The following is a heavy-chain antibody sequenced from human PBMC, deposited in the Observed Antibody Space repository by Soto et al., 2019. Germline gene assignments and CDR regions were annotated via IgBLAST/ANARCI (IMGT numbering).Heavy chain of an antibody. J-gene: IGHJ4*02. D-gene: IGHD1-26*01. CDR2: ISAYNGNT. CDR1: GYTPTNYD. Sequence: QVPLVQSGPEVKKPGASVKVSCKTSGYTPTNYDIGWVRQAPGQGLEYMGWISAYNGNTNYARKLQDRVTLTTDTSTRTDYMELRSLQSDGTAIYYCARGLYRRGTYSGFDDWGQGTLVTVSS. V-gene: IGHV1-18*01. CDR3: ARGLYRRGTYSGFDD.